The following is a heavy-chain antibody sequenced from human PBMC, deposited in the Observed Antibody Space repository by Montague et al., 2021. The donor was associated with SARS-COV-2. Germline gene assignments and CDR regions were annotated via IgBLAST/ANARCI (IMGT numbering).Heavy chain of an antibody. J-gene: IGHJ4*02. CDR2: INHSGST. CDR1: GGSFSGYY. V-gene: IGHV4-34*01. Sequence: SETLSLTCAVYGGSFSGYYWNWIRQPPGKGLEWIGEINHSGSTNYNPSLKSRVTMSVDTSKNQFSLKLSSVTAADTAVYYCARGGRPGYGFRIGSFDYWGQGTLVTVSS. D-gene: IGHD3-10*01. CDR3: ARGGRPGYGFRIGSFDY.